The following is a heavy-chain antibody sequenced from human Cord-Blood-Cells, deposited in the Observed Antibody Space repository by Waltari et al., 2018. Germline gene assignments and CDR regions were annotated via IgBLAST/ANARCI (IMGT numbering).Heavy chain of an antibody. Sequence: QVQLQESGPGRVKPSETLSLTCTVSGGSISSYYWSWIRQPPGKGLEWIGYIYYSGSTNYTPSLKSRVTISVDTSKNQFSLKLSSVTAADTAVYYCARSITGYCFDPWGQGTLVTVSS. CDR1: GGSISSYY. D-gene: IGHD7-27*01. V-gene: IGHV4-59*08. J-gene: IGHJ5*02. CDR3: ARSITGYCFDP. CDR2: IYYSGST.